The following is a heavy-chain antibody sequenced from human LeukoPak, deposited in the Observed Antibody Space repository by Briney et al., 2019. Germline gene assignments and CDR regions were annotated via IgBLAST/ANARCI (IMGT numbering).Heavy chain of an antibody. CDR1: GYSISGGYY. V-gene: IGHV4-34*01. D-gene: IGHD3-9*01. Sequence: SETLSLTCSVSGYSISGGYYWSWIRQPPGKGLEWIGEINHSGSTNYNPSLKSRVTISVDTSKNQFSLKLSSVTAADTAVYYCARVKVELRYFDWLLSSYWFDPWGQGTLVTVSS. J-gene: IGHJ5*02. CDR2: INHSGST. CDR3: ARVKVELRYFDWLLSSYWFDP.